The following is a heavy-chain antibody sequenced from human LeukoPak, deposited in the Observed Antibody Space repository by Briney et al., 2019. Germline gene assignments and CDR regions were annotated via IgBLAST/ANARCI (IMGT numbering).Heavy chain of an antibody. J-gene: IGHJ4*02. D-gene: IGHD3-22*01. Sequence: GGSLRLSCAASGFTFSSYSMNWVRQAPGKGLEWVSSISSSSSYIYYADSVKGRFTISRDNPKNTLYLQMNSLRVEDTAVYFCAKRGVVIRVILVGFHKEAYYFDSWGQGALVTVSS. CDR1: GFTFSSYS. CDR3: AKRGVVIRVILVGFHKEAYYFDS. CDR2: ISSSSSYI. V-gene: IGHV3-21*04.